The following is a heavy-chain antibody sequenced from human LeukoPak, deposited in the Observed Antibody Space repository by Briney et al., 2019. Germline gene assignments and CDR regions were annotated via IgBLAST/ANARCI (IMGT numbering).Heavy chain of an antibody. CDR3: AKGLSAWFDP. CDR2: ISYDGSNK. Sequence: GGSLRLSCAASGFTFSSYGMHWVRQAPGKGLEWVAVISYDGSNKYYADSVKGRFTISRDNSKNTLYLQMNSLRAEDTAVYYCAKGLSAWFDPWGQGTLVTVSS. V-gene: IGHV3-30*18. D-gene: IGHD2-2*01. CDR1: GFTFSSYG. J-gene: IGHJ5*02.